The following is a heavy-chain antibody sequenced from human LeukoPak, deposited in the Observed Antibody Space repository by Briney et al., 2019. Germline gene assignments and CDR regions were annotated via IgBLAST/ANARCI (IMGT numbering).Heavy chain of an antibody. Sequence: GASLRLSCAASGFTFSSFGMHWVRQAPGKGLEWVAVISHDGSSKYYRDSVEGRFTISRDNSRSTLFLQMNSLRIEDTAVYYCAKAAGASFDHWGQGTLVAVSS. D-gene: IGHD3-10*01. CDR3: AKAAGASFDH. CDR2: ISHDGSSK. CDR1: GFTFSSFG. J-gene: IGHJ4*02. V-gene: IGHV3-30*18.